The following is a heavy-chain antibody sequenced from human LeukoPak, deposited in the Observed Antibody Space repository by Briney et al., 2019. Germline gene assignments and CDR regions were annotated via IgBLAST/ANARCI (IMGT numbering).Heavy chain of an antibody. CDR2: MKEDRK. CDR1: GFTFSHYW. V-gene: IGHV3-7*01. J-gene: IGHJ4*02. CDR3: ARDGVSFDL. Sequence: GGSLRLSCAASGFTFSHYWMGWVRQAPGKGLEWVANMKEDRKYYVDSVKGRFTISRDNAKNSLYLQMNSLRAEDTAVYYCARDGVSFDLWGQGVLVTVSS. D-gene: IGHD2-8*01.